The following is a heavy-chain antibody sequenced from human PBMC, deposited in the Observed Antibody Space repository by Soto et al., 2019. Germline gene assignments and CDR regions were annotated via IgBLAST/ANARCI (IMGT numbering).Heavy chain of an antibody. CDR2: IYSGDST. V-gene: IGHV3-53*01. CDR3: ADASLPVEGWYYFDV. J-gene: IGHJ4*02. CDR1: GFSVSGKY. D-gene: IGHD3-16*01. Sequence: GGSLRLSCAAAGFSVSGKYMSWVRQAPGQGLECVSVIYSGDSTCYAASVEGRFTISRDTSENTLYLQMNSLGAEDSAVYYCADASLPVEGWYYFDVWGQGTLVTVSS.